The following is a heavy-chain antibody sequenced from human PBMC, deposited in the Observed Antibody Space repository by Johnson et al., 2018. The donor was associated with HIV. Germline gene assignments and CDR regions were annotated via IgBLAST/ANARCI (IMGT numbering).Heavy chain of an antibody. CDR2: ISSSGSTI. CDR3: ARAVCRGGRCYSHDAFDI. V-gene: IGHV3-11*04. D-gene: IGHD2-15*01. Sequence: QVQLVESGGGLVKPGGSLRLSCAASGFTFSDYYMSWIRQAPGKGLEWVSYISSSGSTIYYADSVQGRFTISRDNARNSLYLQMNSRRAGDTALYYCARAVCRGGRCYSHDAFDIWGQGTMVTVSS. CDR1: GFTFSDYY. J-gene: IGHJ3*02.